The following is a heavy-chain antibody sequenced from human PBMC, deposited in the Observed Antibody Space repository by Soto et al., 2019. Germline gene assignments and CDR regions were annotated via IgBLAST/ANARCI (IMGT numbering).Heavy chain of an antibody. V-gene: IGHV1-18*01. D-gene: IGHD2-8*01. J-gene: IGHJ6*02. CDR2: ISGYNGDT. CDR3: AKNGQPPYYYYGLDV. CDR1: GYTFTRYG. Sequence: QGHLVQSGAEVKKPGASVKVSCKASGYTFTRYGISWVRQAPGQGLEWMGWISGYNGDTNDAQNLQDRVTMTIYTSTNTAYMELRSLTSDDTAVYYCAKNGQPPYYYYGLDVWGQGTTVTVSS.